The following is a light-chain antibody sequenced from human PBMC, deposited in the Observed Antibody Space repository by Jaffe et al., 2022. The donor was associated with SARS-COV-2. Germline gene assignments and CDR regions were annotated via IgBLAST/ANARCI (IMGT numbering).Light chain of an antibody. CDR1: QGISNQ. Sequence: DIQMTQSPSSVSASVGDRVTITCRASQGISNQLAWYQQKPGKAPKVLIYSASTLRSGVPSRFSGSGSGTDFTLTISSLQPEDFATYYCQQADSFPLFTFGPGTKLDVK. J-gene: IGKJ3*01. V-gene: IGKV1-12*01. CDR3: QQADSFPLFT. CDR2: SAS.